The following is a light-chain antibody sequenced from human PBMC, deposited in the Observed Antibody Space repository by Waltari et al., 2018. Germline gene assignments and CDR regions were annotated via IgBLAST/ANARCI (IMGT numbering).Light chain of an antibody. CDR1: QSGSSRY. Sequence: EVVLTQSPGTLSLSPGARATLPCRARQSGSSRYLAWYQQKPGQAPRLLSYGASSTATGIPDRFSGSGSGTDFTLTISRREPEDIAVYYGQQYGSSPLFTFGPGTKVDAK. J-gene: IGKJ3*01. CDR2: GAS. CDR3: QQYGSSPLFT. V-gene: IGKV3-20*01.